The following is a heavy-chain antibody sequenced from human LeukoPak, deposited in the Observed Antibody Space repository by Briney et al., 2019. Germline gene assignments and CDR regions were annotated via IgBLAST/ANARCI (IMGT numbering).Heavy chain of an antibody. J-gene: IGHJ4*02. CDR3: ARDYWRSIEY. D-gene: IGHD2-2*01. Sequence: GGSLRLSCAASGFTFSNYWMSWVRQAPRKGLEWVAIINEDGSTKYYVDSLKGRFVISRDNAKNSLYLQMSGLRADDMAVYYCARDYWRSIEYWGQGALVTVSS. CDR2: INEDGSTK. CDR1: GFTFSNYW. V-gene: IGHV3-7*03.